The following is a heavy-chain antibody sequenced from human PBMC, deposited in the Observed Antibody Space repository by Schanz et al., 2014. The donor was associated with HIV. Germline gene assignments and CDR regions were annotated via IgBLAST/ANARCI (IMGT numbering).Heavy chain of an antibody. Sequence: QVQLVQSGAEVKMPGSSVKVSCKASGGTFSNYAMTWVRQAPGQGLVWIGHFNVMLSKINSAQKFQGRVTITADKSTSTVYMDLSSLRSEDTAVYYCARTYTGDWSTGADWGQGTLVTVSS. CDR3: ARTYTGDWSTGAD. CDR1: GGTFSNYA. V-gene: IGHV1-69*06. D-gene: IGHD2-21*02. J-gene: IGHJ4*02. CDR2: FNVMLSKI.